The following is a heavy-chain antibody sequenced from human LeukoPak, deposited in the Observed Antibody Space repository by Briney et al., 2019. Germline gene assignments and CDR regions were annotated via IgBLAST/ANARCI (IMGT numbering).Heavy chain of an antibody. CDR3: ARDLDPGGYCSSTSCPSLDY. CDR1: GYTFTGYY. J-gene: IGHJ4*02. Sequence: ASVKVSCKASGYTFTGYYMHWVRQAPGQGLEGMGLINPNSGGTNYAQKFQGRVTMTRDTSISTAYMELSRLRSDDTAVYYCARDLDPGGYCSSTSCPSLDYWGQGTLVAVSS. V-gene: IGHV1-2*02. D-gene: IGHD2-2*01. CDR2: INPNSGGT.